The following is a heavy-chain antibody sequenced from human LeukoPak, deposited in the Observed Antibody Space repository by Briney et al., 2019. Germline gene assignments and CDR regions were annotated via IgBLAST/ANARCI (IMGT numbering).Heavy chain of an antibody. CDR1: GFTFSSYG. CDR2: ISNSGTTI. V-gene: IGHV3-48*01. Sequence: GGSLRLSCAASGFTFSSYGMNWVRQAPGRGLEWVSYISNSGTTINYADSVKGRFTISRDNAKKSLYLQMNTLRAEDTAVYYCARGEAARPDYWGQGTLVTVSS. CDR3: ARGEAARPDY. D-gene: IGHD6-6*01. J-gene: IGHJ4*02.